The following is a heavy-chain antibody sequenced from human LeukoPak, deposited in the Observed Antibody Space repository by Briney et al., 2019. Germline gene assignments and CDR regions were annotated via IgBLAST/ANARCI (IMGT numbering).Heavy chain of an antibody. CDR3: ARDQDIVVVPAAYNWFDP. Sequence: GASVKVSCKASGGTFSSYAISWVRQAPGQGLEWMGWINTNTGNPTYAQGFTGRFVFSLDTSVSTAYLQISSLKAEDTAVYYCARDQDIVVVPAAYNWFDPWGQGTLVTVSS. J-gene: IGHJ5*02. V-gene: IGHV7-4-1*02. CDR2: INTNTGNP. CDR1: GGTFSSYA. D-gene: IGHD2-2*01.